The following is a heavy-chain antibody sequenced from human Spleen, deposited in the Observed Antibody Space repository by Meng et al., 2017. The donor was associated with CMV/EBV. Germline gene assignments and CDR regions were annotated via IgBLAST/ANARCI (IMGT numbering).Heavy chain of an antibody. J-gene: IGHJ4*02. CDR1: GYSISSTNW. CDR3: ARNVPGTSAYYD. CDR2: IYYSGST. Sequence: QWQLQQWGARLVKPSDTLSLTCPVSGYSISSTNWWGWIRQPPGKGLEWIGYIYYSGSTSYNPSLKSRVTMSVDTSKNQFSLNLNSVTAVDTAVYYCARNVPGTSAYYDWGQGTLVTVSS. V-gene: IGHV4-28*01. D-gene: IGHD3-22*01.